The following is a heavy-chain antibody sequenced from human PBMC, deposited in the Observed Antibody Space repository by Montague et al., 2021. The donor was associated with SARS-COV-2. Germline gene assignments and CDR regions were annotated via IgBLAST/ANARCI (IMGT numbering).Heavy chain of an antibody. J-gene: IGHJ6*03. Sequence: SLRLSCATSGFTFNDYAMHWVRQAPGKGLEWVSGISWNSETINYADSVKGRFTISRDNAENSLYLQMNSLRAEDTAFYYCAKGSGYFLNYYYMDVWGKGTTVTVS. V-gene: IGHV3-9*01. CDR1: GFTFNDYA. D-gene: IGHD6-25*01. CDR2: ISWNSETI. CDR3: AKGSGYFLNYYYMDV.